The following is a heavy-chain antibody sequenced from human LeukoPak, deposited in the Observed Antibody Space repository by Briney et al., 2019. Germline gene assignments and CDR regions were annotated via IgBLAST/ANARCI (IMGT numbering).Heavy chain of an antibody. V-gene: IGHV4-61*02. D-gene: IGHD3-16*01. CDR3: ARGGITSDVDAD. J-gene: IGHJ4*02. CDR1: GGSISSGSYY. CDR2: IYTSGST. Sequence: PSETLSLTCTVSGGSISSGSYYWSWIRQPAGKGLEWIGRIYTSGSTNYNPSLKSRVTISVDTSKNQFSLKLSSVTAADTAVYYCARGGITSDVDADWGQGTLVTVSS.